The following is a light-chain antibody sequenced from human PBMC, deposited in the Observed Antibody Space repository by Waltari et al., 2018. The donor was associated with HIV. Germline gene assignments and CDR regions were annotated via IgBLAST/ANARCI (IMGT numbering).Light chain of an antibody. Sequence: SYVLTQPPSVSVAPGQTARMTCGGNTIGSKRRHWDQQKPGQAAVLVVYVDRDRPSGIPGRFSGSNVGNTANLTISRVEAGDEADFYCQVWESSTDDHQVVFGGGTKLTVL. CDR3: QVWESSTDDHQVV. CDR2: VDR. CDR1: TIGSKR. V-gene: IGLV3-21*02. J-gene: IGLJ2*01.